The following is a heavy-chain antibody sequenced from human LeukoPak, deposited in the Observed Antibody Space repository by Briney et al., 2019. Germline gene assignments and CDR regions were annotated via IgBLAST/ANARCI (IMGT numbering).Heavy chain of an antibody. CDR3: AKDRTRQAY. Sequence: GGSLRLSCAASGFTFSNYWMSWVRQTPGKGLEWVANIKEDGSDKYYVDSLKGRFTISRDNAKNSLYLQVNSLRAEDTAVHYCAKDRTRQAYWGQGTLVTVSS. CDR2: IKEDGSDK. V-gene: IGHV3-7*03. CDR1: GFTFSNYW. J-gene: IGHJ4*02. D-gene: IGHD3-3*01.